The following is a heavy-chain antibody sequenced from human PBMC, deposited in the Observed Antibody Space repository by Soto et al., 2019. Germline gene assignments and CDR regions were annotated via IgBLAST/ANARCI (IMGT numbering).Heavy chain of an antibody. CDR3: AKDLSPLYCYYGMDV. V-gene: IGHV3-23*01. CDR2: ISGSGGST. CDR1: GFTTSSYA. Sequence: EVQLLESGGGLVQPGGSLRLSCAASGFTTSSYAMSWVRQAPGKGLEWVSAISGSGGSTYYADSVKGRFTISRDNSKNTLYLQMNSLRAEDTAVYYCAKDLSPLYCYYGMDVWGQGTTVTVSS. J-gene: IGHJ6*02.